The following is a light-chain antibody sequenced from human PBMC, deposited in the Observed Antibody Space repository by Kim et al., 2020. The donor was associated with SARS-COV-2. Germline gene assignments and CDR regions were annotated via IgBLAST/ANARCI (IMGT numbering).Light chain of an antibody. V-gene: IGLV3-19*01. Sequence: ALGKKVRITGKGDSLRGNYASWYQQKTGQAPVLVIYGKSNRPSGIPARFSGSRSGNTASLTITGAQAEDEADYYCNSRDSSGYHYVFGSGPKVTVL. CDR2: GKS. CDR3: NSRDSSGYHYV. J-gene: IGLJ1*01. CDR1: SLRGNY.